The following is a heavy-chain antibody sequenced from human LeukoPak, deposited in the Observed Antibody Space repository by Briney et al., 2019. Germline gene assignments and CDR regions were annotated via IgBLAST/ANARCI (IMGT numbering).Heavy chain of an antibody. D-gene: IGHD6-13*01. CDR2: IYYSGST. CDR3: ARIYAYSSSWFWSGFDY. Sequence: SETLSLTCTVSGGSISSSSYYWGWIRQPPGKGLEWIGSIYYSGSTYYNPSLKSRVTISVDTSKNQFSLKLSSVTAADTAVYYCARIYAYSSSWFWSGFDYWGQGTLVTVSS. CDR1: GGSISSSSYY. J-gene: IGHJ4*02. V-gene: IGHV4-39*07.